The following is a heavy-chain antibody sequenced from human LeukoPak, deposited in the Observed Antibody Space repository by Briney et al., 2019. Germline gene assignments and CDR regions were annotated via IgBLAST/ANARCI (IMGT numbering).Heavy chain of an antibody. D-gene: IGHD4-17*01. CDR1: GYSISSGFY. J-gene: IGHJ5*02. CDR2: IYHSGST. V-gene: IGHV4-38-2*01. Sequence: PSETLSLTCAVSGYSISSGFYWGWIRQPPGKGLEWIGSIYHSGSTQYNPSLKSRLTISVDMSKNQFSLKLSSVTAADTAVYYCASAPYGDYGENWFDTWGQGTLVTVSS. CDR3: ASAPYGDYGENWFDT.